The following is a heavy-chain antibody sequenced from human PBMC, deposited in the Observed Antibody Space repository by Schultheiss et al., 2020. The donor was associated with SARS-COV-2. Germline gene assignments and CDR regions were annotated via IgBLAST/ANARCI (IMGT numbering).Heavy chain of an antibody. CDR1: GFTFGDYA. D-gene: IGHD1-7*01. CDR3: AKELELGLN. Sequence: GGSLRLSCTASGFTFGDYAMSWFRQAPGKGLEYVSAISSNGGSTYYADSVKGRFTISRDNSKNTLYLQMNSLRAEDTAVYYCAKELELGLNWGQGTLVTVSS. J-gene: IGHJ4*02. V-gene: IGHV3-64*04. CDR2: ISSNGGST.